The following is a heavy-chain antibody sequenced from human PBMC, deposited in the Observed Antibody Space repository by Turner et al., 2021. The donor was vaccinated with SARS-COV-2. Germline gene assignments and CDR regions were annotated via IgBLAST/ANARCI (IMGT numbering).Heavy chain of an antibody. Sequence: QVQLVESGGGVVQPGRSLRLSCAASGFTFNTYAMHWFRQDPGKGLEWVAVITYDGSTKFYADSVKGRFTISRDNSKSSLYVQMNSLRVEDTAVYYCARSRDGYIHSWGQGTLVIVSS. J-gene: IGHJ4*02. V-gene: IGHV3-30-3*01. CDR3: ARSRDGYIHS. CDR2: ITYDGSTK. CDR1: GFTFNTYA. D-gene: IGHD2-2*01.